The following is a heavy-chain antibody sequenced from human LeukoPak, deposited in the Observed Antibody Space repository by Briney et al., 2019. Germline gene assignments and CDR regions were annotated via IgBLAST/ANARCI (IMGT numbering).Heavy chain of an antibody. D-gene: IGHD4-23*01. CDR1: GFTFSSYD. CDR2: IGTAGDT. CDR3: ARSNGGVYYYYGMDV. V-gene: IGHV3-13*01. Sequence: PGGSLRLSCAASGFTFSSYDMHWVRQATGKGLEWVSAIGTAGDTYYPGSVKGRFTISRENAKNSLYLQMNSLRAGDTAVYYCARSNGGVYYYYGMDVWGQGTTVTVSS. J-gene: IGHJ6*02.